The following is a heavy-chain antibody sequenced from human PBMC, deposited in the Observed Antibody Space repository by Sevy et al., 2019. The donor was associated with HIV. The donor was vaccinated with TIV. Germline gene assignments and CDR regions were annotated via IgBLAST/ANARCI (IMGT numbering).Heavy chain of an antibody. CDR3: AKDRETAAAGYYFDF. Sequence: GGSLRLSCAASGFTFSTYGMHWLRQAPGKGLEWVAVLSYDGSDKYYTYSVKGRFTISRDNSKNTLYLQMNSLRAEDTAVYYCAKDRETAAAGYYFDFWGQGPLVTVSS. D-gene: IGHD6-13*01. J-gene: IGHJ4*02. V-gene: IGHV3-30*18. CDR2: LSYDGSDK. CDR1: GFTFSTYG.